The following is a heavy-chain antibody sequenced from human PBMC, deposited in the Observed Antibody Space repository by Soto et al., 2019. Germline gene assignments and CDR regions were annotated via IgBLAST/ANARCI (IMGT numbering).Heavy chain of an antibody. CDR3: ARWRRDYIDVAYFDL. J-gene: IGHJ2*01. D-gene: IGHD4-4*01. CDR1: GGSISSSSYY. CDR2: IYYSGST. Sequence: QLQLQESGPGLVKPSETLSLTCTVSGGSISSSSYYWGWIRQPPGKGLEWIGSIYYSGSTYYNPSLRSRVTISVDTSKNQFSRKLSSVTAADTAVYSCARWRRDYIDVAYFDLWGRGTLVTVSS. V-gene: IGHV4-39*01.